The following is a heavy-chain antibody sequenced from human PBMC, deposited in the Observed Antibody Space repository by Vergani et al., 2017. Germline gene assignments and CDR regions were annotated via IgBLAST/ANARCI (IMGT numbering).Heavy chain of an antibody. CDR2: INHSGST. CDR1: GGSFSGYY. Sequence: QLQLQESGPGLVKPSETLSLTCAVYGGSFSGYYWSWIRQPPGKGLEWIGEINHSGSTNYNPSLKSRVTISVDTSKNQFSLKLSSVTAADTAVYYCARDISELSLYWFDPWGQGTLVTVSS. V-gene: IGHV4-34*10. J-gene: IGHJ5*02. D-gene: IGHD3-16*02. CDR3: ARDISELSLYWFDP.